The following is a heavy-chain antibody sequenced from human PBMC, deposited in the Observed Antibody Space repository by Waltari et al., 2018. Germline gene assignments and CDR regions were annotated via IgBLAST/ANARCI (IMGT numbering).Heavy chain of an antibody. CDR1: GFTFSSYW. CDR3: ARVVGATLFDY. CDR2: INSDGRST. J-gene: IGHJ4*02. D-gene: IGHD1-26*01. V-gene: IGHV3-74*01. Sequence: EVQLVESGGGLVQPGGSLRLSCAASGFTFSSYWMRWVRQAPGKGLVWVARINSDGRSTDYADSVKGRFTISRDNAKNTLYLQMNTLRAEDTAVYYCARVVGATLFDYWGQGTLVTASS.